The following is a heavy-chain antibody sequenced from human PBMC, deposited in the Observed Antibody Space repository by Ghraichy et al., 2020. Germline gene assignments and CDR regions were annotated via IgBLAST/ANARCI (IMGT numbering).Heavy chain of an antibody. V-gene: IGHV1-18*01. Sequence: GWITTKSGNTHYAQKFQGRVIMTTETSTNTAYMELRSLRSDDTAVYYCARGINWLDPWGQGTLVTVSS. CDR3: ARGINWLDP. J-gene: IGHJ5*02. CDR2: ITTKSGNT.